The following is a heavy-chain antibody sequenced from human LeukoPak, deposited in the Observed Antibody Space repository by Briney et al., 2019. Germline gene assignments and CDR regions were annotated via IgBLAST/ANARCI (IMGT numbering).Heavy chain of an antibody. Sequence: GGSLRLSCAASGFTFTNYAMTWVRQAPGKGLEWVSSISSSSSYRYYAYSVKGRFTISRDNGKNSLYLQMNSLRAEDTAVYYCARRDYGGNSGSDYWGQGTLVTVSS. CDR1: GFTFTNYA. J-gene: IGHJ4*02. D-gene: IGHD4-23*01. V-gene: IGHV3-21*01. CDR2: ISSSSSYR. CDR3: ARRDYGGNSGSDY.